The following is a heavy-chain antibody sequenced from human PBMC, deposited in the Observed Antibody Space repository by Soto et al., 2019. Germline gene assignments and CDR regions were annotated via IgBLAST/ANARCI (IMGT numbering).Heavy chain of an antibody. CDR2: MLSGGRT. D-gene: IGHD1-1*01. V-gene: IGHV3-53*01. CDR1: GFNVSNNY. Sequence: EVQLVESGGGLIQPGGSLRISCAASGFNVSNNYMSWVRQPPGKGLEWVAIMLSGGRTYYADSVKGRFTISRDNSKNTLYFQMHSLRADDTAVYYCARDPGHGLDVWGQGTTVIVSS. J-gene: IGHJ6*02. CDR3: ARDPGHGLDV.